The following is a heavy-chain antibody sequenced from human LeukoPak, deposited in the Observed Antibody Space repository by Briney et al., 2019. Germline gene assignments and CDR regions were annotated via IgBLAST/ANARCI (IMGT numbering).Heavy chain of an antibody. D-gene: IGHD6-19*01. CDR3: TRDLRWLAYDY. CDR1: GFTFGDYA. J-gene: IGHJ4*02. CDR2: IRSKAYGGTT. V-gene: IGHV3-49*04. Sequence: RSLRLSCTASGFTFGDYAMSWVRQAPGKGLEWVGFIRSKAYGGTTEYAASVKGRFTISRDDSKSIAYLQMNSLKTEDTAVYYCTRDLRWLAYDYWGQGTLVTVSS.